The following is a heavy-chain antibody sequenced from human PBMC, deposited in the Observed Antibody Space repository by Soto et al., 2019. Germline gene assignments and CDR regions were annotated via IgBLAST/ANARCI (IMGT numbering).Heavy chain of an antibody. J-gene: IGHJ4*02. D-gene: IGHD6-13*01. CDR2: IYYSGSTST. Sequence: SETLSLTCTVSSDPTSTHNWGWIRQPPGKGLEWIGFIYYSGSTSTNYNPSLKSRVTISVDTSKNQFSLKLSSVTAADTAVYYCARVSAAAGTRKFDYWGQGTLVTVSS. CDR1: SDPTSTHN. CDR3: ARVSAAAGTRKFDY. V-gene: IGHV4-59*11.